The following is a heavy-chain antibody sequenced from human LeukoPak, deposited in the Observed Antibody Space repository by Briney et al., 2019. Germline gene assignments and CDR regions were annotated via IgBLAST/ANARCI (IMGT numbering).Heavy chain of an antibody. CDR2: IKKDGHEK. V-gene: IGHV3-7*01. J-gene: IGHJ4*02. CDR3: ARIDSSHYYDSSGYHGSFDY. CDR1: GFSFSTYW. Sequence: GGSLRLSCAASGFSFSTYWMSWVRQAPGKGLEWVANIKKDGHEKHYVDSVRGRYTISRDNAKNSLYLQMNSLRAEDTAVYYCARIDSSHYYDSSGYHGSFDYWGQGTLVTVSS. D-gene: IGHD3-22*01.